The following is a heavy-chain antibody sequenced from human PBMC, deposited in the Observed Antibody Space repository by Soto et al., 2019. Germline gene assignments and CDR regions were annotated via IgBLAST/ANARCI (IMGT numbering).Heavy chain of an antibody. CDR1: GFTFSSYA. D-gene: IGHD6-6*01. Sequence: PGGSLRLSCAASGFTFSSYAMSWVRQAPGKGLEWVSAISGSGGSTYYADSVKGRFTISRDNSKNTLYLQMNSLRAEDTAVYYCAKDSLLYSSSSFNFDYWGQGTLVTVSS. J-gene: IGHJ4*02. CDR2: ISGSGGST. CDR3: AKDSLLYSSSSFNFDY. V-gene: IGHV3-23*01.